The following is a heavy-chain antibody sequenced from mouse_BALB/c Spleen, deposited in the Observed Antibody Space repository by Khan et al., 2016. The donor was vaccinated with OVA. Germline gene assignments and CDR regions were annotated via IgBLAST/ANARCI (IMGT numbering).Heavy chain of an antibody. D-gene: IGHD3-3*01. CDR1: GYTFTDFT. J-gene: IGHJ3*01. CDR3: TRGGGGNRFAY. V-gene: IGHV1S137*01. CDR2: ISTYYGDA. Sequence: VQLQESGAELVRPGVSVKISCKGSGYTFTDFTMHWVKQSHAKSLEWIGVISTYYGDATYNQKFKGKATMTVDKASSTAYMELARLTSEDSAIYIGTRGGGGNRFAYWGQGTLVTVSA.